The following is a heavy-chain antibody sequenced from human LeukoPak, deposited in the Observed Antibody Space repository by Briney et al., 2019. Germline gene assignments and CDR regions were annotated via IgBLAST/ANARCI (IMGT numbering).Heavy chain of an antibody. D-gene: IGHD3-22*01. V-gene: IGHV5-51*01. CDR2: IYPADSDT. J-gene: IGHJ4*02. Sequence: GGSLKTSCKGSGYSFTSYWIGWVRQMPGKGLEWMGIIYPADSDTRYSPSFQGQVTISADKSIGTAYLQWSSLKASDTAIYYCARHSPFDSNGYYLDYWGQGTLVTVSS. CDR3: ARHSPFDSNGYYLDY. CDR1: GYSFTSYW.